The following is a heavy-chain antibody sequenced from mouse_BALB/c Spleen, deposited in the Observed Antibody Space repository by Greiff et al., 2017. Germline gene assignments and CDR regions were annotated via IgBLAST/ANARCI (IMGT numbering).Heavy chain of an antibody. Sequence: EVQRVESGGGLVKPGGSLKLSCAASGFTFSSYAMSWVRQTPEKRLEWVASISSGGSTYYPDSVKGRFTISRDNARNILYLQMSSLRSEDTAMYYCAREVSPFAYWGQGTLVTVSA. D-gene: IGHD2-14*01. V-gene: IGHV5-6-5*01. CDR3: AREVSPFAY. J-gene: IGHJ3*01. CDR1: GFTFSSYA. CDR2: ISSGGST.